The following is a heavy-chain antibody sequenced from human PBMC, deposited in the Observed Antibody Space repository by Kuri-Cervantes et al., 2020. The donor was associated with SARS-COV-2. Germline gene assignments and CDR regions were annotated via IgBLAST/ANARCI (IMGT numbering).Heavy chain of an antibody. CDR3: AKTVGPHYYYYMDV. Sequence: GGSLRLSCAASGFTVSGNHMNWVRQAPGKGLEWVSIFLNSGTTFYADSVKGRFTISRDTSKNTLYLEMKSLRVEDTAVYYCAKTVGPHYYYYMDVWGKGTTVTVSS. D-gene: IGHD4-23*01. J-gene: IGHJ6*03. CDR2: FLNSGTT. V-gene: IGHV3-53*01. CDR1: GFTVSGNH.